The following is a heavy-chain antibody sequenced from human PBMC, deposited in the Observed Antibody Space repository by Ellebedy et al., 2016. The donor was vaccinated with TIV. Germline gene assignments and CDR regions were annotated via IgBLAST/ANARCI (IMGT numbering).Heavy chain of an antibody. V-gene: IGHV3-30-3*01. D-gene: IGHD3-10*01. CDR1: GFTFSSYS. CDR2: ISHHGIHK. CDR3: SRGRSDGSRNFEM. J-gene: IGHJ4*02. Sequence: GESLKISCAASGFTFSSYSMHWVRQAPGKGLEWVAVISHHGIHKHYIDFVKGRLTVSRDNSKNVLYLQMNSLRSQDTAVYFCSRGRSDGSRNFEMWGQGNLVTVSS.